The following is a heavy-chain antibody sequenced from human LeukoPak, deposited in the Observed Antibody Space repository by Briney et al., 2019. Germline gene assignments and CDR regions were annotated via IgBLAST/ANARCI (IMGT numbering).Heavy chain of an antibody. CDR1: GFTFSDYY. V-gene: IGHV3-11*05. CDR3: LRVKGGIRYFDWYNWFDP. Sequence: GGSLRLSCAASGFTFSDYYMSWIRQAPGKGLEWVSYISSSSSYTNYADSVKGRFTISRDNAKNSLYLQMNSLRAEDAAVYYCLRVKGGIRYFDWYNWFDPWGQGTLVTVSS. CDR2: ISSSSSYT. D-gene: IGHD3-9*01. J-gene: IGHJ5*02.